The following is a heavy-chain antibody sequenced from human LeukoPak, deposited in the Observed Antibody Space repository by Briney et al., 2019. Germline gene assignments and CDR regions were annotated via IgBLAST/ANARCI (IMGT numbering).Heavy chain of an antibody. D-gene: IGHD4-17*01. Sequence: QAGGSLRLSCAASGFTFDDYAMHWVRQAPGKGLEWVSGISWNSGSIGYADSVKGRFTISRDNAKNSLYLQMNSLRAEDTALYYCARWSYGDLDAFDIWGQGTMVTVSS. CDR1: GFTFDDYA. CDR2: ISWNSGSI. J-gene: IGHJ3*02. CDR3: ARWSYGDLDAFDI. V-gene: IGHV3-9*01.